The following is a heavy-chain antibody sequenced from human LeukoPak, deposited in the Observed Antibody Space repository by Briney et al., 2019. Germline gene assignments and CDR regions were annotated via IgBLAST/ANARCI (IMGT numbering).Heavy chain of an antibody. CDR3: ARDGCGDFWSGYRLDY. CDR2: IKQDGSEK. J-gene: IGHJ4*02. Sequence: GGSLRLSCAASGFTFSSYGMSWVRQAPGKGLEWVANIKQDGSEKYDVDSVKGRFTSSRDKAKNSLYLQMNSLRAEDTAMYYCARDGCGDFWSGYRLDYWGQGTLVTVSS. CDR1: GFTFSSYG. V-gene: IGHV3-7*01. D-gene: IGHD3-3*01.